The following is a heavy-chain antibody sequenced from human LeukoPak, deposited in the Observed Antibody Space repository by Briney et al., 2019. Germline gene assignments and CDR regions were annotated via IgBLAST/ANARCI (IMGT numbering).Heavy chain of an antibody. CDR2: ISGSGGST. J-gene: IGHJ3*02. CDR3: AKDTYYYDSSGYRIPDAFDI. D-gene: IGHD3-22*01. Sequence: GGSLRLSCAASGFTFSSYGMSWVRQAPGKGLEWVSAISGSGGSTYYADSVKGRFTISRDNSKNTLYLQMNSLRAEDTAVYYCAKDTYYYDSSGYRIPDAFDIWGQGTMVTVSS. CDR1: GFTFSSYG. V-gene: IGHV3-23*01.